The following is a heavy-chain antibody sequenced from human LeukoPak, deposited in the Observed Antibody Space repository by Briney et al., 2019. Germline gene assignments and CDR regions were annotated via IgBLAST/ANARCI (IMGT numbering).Heavy chain of an antibody. D-gene: IGHD5-18*01. CDR3: TTLIRGYSRNY. Sequence: GGSLRLSCAASGFTFDDYAMHWVRQAPGKGLEWVSGISWNSGSIGYADSVKGRFTISRDNAKNSLYLQMNSLKTEDTAVYYCTTLIRGYSRNYWGQGTLVTVSS. CDR1: GFTFDDYA. J-gene: IGHJ4*02. CDR2: ISWNSGSI. V-gene: IGHV3-9*01.